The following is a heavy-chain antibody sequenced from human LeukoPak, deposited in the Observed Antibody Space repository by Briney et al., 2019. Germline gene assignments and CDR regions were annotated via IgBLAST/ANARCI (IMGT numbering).Heavy chain of an antibody. CDR1: GFTFSSYA. V-gene: IGHV3-23*01. Sequence: GGSLRLSCAASGFTFSSYAMSWVRQAPGKGLKWVSAISGSGGSTYYADSVKGRFTISRDNSKNTLYLQMNSLRAEDTAVYYCAKTGGIAARPYYFDYWGQGTLVTVSS. D-gene: IGHD6-6*01. CDR3: AKTGGIAARPYYFDY. CDR2: ISGSGGST. J-gene: IGHJ4*02.